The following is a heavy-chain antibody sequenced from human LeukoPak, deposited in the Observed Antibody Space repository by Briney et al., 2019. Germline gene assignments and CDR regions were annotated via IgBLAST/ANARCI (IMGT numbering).Heavy chain of an antibody. J-gene: IGHJ4*02. CDR1: GYSFTSYW. CDR3: ARPPDSSGYYPFDY. CDR2: IYPGDSDT. D-gene: IGHD3-22*01. Sequence: GESLKISCKGSGYSFTSYWIGWVRQMPGKGLEWMGIIYPGDSDTRYSPSFQGQVTISADKSISTAYLQWSSLKASDTAMYYCARPPDSSGYYPFDYWGQGTLSPSPQ. V-gene: IGHV5-51*01.